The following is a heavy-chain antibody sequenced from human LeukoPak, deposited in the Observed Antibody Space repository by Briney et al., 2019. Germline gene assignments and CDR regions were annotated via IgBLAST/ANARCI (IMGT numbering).Heavy chain of an antibody. CDR1: GFIFRDAW. V-gene: IGHV3-15*01. Sequence: GGSLRLSCAGSGFIFRDAWMSWVRQAPGKGLEWVGHIKSKTDGGTTDYAAPVEGRFTISRDDSKNTVYLQMNSLTTEDTAVYYCTTEYYRNGYNNWGQGTQVTVSS. CDR3: TTEYYRNGYNN. D-gene: IGHD5-18*01. J-gene: IGHJ4*02. CDR2: IKSKTDGGTT.